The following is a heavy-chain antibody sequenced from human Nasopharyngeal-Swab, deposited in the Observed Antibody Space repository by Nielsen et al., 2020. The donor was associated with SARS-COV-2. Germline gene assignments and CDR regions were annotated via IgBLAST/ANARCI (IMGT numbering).Heavy chain of an antibody. CDR3: AKKTVGTYPFDY. Sequence: GESLKISCAASGFTFSSSGMDWVRQAPGKGLEWVAVISYDGSNEYYGDSVKGRFTISRSTSPPTLYLQMNSLRAEDTAVYYCAKKTVGTYPFDYWGQGTLVTLSS. J-gene: IGHJ4*02. CDR1: GFTFSSSG. D-gene: IGHD3-16*02. V-gene: IGHV3-30*18. CDR2: ISYDGSNE.